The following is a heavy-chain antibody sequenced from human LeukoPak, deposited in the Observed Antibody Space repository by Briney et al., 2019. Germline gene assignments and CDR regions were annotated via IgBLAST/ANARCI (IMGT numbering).Heavy chain of an antibody. CDR1: GFTFSSYG. V-gene: IGHV3-30*18. CDR2: ISYDGSNK. Sequence: GGSLRLSCAASGFTFSSYGMHWVRQAPGKGLEWVAVISYDGSNKYYADSVKGRFTISRDNSKNTLYLQMNSLRAEDTAVYYCAKDFPVPAALGGFDYWGQGTMVTVSS. CDR3: AKDFPVPAALGGFDY. J-gene: IGHJ4*02. D-gene: IGHD2-2*01.